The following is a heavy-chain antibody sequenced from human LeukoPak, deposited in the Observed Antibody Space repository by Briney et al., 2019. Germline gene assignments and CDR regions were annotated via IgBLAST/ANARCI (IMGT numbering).Heavy chain of an antibody. J-gene: IGHJ4*02. CDR3: ARVGSSSLDY. CDR2: INSDGKST. CDR1: GFTFSSHW. D-gene: IGHD6-6*01. Sequence: GGSPRLSCAASGFTFSSHWMHWVRQAPGKGLVWVSRINSDGKSTSYADSVKGRFTISRDNAKNTLYLQMNSLRAEDTAVYYCARVGSSSLDYWGQGTLVTVSS. V-gene: IGHV3-74*01.